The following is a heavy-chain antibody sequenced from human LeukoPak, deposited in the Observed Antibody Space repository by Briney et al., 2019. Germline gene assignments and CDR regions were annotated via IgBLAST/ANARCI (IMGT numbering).Heavy chain of an antibody. CDR3: AKDWGMGDQLLRIDY. V-gene: IGHV3-23*01. J-gene: IGHJ4*02. CDR2: ISGSGVST. Sequence: ETLSLTCTVSGGYISSTSYLWGWVRQAPGKGLEWVSGISGSGVSTYYADSVKGRFTISRDNSNNTLYLQMSSLGAEDTAVYYCAKDWGMGDQLLRIDYWGQGTLVTVSS. D-gene: IGHD2-2*01. CDR1: GGYISSTSYL.